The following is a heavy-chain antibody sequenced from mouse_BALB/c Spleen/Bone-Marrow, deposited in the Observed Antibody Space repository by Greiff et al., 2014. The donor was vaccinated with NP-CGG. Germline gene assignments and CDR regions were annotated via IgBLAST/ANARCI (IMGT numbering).Heavy chain of an antibody. V-gene: IGHV1-87*01. CDR2: IYPGDGDT. CDR1: GYTFTSYW. J-gene: IGHJ3*01. D-gene: IGHD2-4*01. Sequence: VQLQQSVAERARPGASGKLSCKASGYTFTSYWMPWVKQRPGQGLELIGAIYPGDGDTRYTQKFKGKATLTADKSSSTAYMQLSSLASEDSAVYYCARGDYDYDDWFSHRGAGPL. CDR3: ARGDYDYDDWFSH.